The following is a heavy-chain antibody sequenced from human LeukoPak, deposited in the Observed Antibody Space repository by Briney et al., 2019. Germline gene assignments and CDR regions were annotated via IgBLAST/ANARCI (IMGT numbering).Heavy chain of an antibody. J-gene: IGHJ6*03. CDR2: VYYSGTT. CDR3: AIDDRVYGEYKDYYYYMDV. Sequence: PSETLSLTCSVSGGSISLSYYYCGWIRQPPGKALEWIGSVYYSGTTSYNPSLKSRVTISVDTSKNQFSLKLSSVTAADTAVYYCAIDDRVYGEYKDYYYYMDVWGKGTTVTVSS. D-gene: IGHD4-17*01. CDR1: GGSISLSYYY. V-gene: IGHV4-39*07.